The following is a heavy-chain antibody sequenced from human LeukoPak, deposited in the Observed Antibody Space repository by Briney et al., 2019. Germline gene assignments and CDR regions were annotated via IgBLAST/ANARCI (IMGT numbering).Heavy chain of an antibody. CDR2: ISAYNGNT. J-gene: IGHJ6*02. D-gene: IGHD5-12*01. CDR3: ARGDIVATGGGIYYYYGMDV. CDR1: GYTFTSYG. V-gene: IGHV1-18*01. Sequence: ASVKVSCKASGYTFTSYGISWVRQAPGQGLEWMGWISAYNGNTNYAKKLQGRVTMTTDTSTSTAYMELRSLRSDDTAVYYCARGDIVATGGGIYYYYGMDVWGQGTTVTVSS.